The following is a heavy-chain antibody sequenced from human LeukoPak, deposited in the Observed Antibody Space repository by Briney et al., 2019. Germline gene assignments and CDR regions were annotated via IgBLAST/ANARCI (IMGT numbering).Heavy chain of an antibody. V-gene: IGHV3-48*01. CDR2: ITGPSSSNKI. Sequence: GGSLRLSCEASGFTFSRDGMNWVRQAPGKGLEWIAHITGPSSSNKIYYADSVKGRFTISRDNVKGALYLQMSRLRAEDTAVSFCARVNSVDLSDYWGPGTLVTVSS. D-gene: IGHD5/OR15-5a*01. CDR1: GFTFSRDG. J-gene: IGHJ4*01. CDR3: ARVNSVDLSDY.